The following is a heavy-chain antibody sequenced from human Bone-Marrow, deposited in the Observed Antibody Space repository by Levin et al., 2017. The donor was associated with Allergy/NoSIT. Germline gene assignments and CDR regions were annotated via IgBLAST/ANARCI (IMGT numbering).Heavy chain of an antibody. Sequence: LRLSCTVSGGSFNNGAYYWSWIRQHPGKGLEWIAYIYYSGITYYNPSLKSRVTISVDTSKNQVSLKLSSVTAADTAVYYCARGHVNGDYFDFWGQGTLVIVSS. V-gene: IGHV4-31*03. CDR2: IYYSGIT. D-gene: IGHD4-17*01. CDR1: GGSFNNGAYY. J-gene: IGHJ4*02. CDR3: ARGHVNGDYFDF.